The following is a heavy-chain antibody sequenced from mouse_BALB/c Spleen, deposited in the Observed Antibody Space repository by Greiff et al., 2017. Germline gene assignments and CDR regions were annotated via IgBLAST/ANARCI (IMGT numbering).Heavy chain of an antibody. CDR1: VYSITSGYY. CDR2: ISYDGSN. V-gene: IGHV3-6*02. D-gene: IGHD1-1*02. CDR3: APYYGYAMDY. Sequence: VHLQESGPGLVSPSPSLSLTCSLTVYSITSGYYWNWIRQYPGNKLEWMGYISYDGSNNYNPSLKNRISITRDKSKIQFFLKLNSVTTEDTATYYGAPYYGYAMDYWGQGTSVTVSS. J-gene: IGHJ4*01.